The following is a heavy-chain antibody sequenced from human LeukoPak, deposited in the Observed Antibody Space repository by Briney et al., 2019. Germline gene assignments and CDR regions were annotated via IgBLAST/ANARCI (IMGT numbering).Heavy chain of an antibody. Sequence: GGSLRLSCAASGFTFSSYSMNWVRQAPGKGLEWVSSISSSSSYIYYADSVKGRFTISRDNAKNSLYLQMNSLRAEDTAVYYCARDESSYYYDSSGYYYGDYYYYMDVWGKGTTVTISS. CDR2: ISSSSSYI. J-gene: IGHJ6*03. CDR3: ARDESSYYYDSSGYYYGDYYYYMDV. D-gene: IGHD3-22*01. V-gene: IGHV3-21*01. CDR1: GFTFSSYS.